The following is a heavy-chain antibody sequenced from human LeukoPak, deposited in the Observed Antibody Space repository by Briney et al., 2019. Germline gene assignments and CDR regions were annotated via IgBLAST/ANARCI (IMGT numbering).Heavy chain of an antibody. CDR2: IWSDGNNR. J-gene: IGHJ6*03. CDR3: AKDPGASVSGFHMDV. V-gene: IGHV3-30*02. Sequence: GGSLRLSCAASGFTFRNYGMHWVRQATGKGLEWVSFIWSDGNNRFYADSVKGRFTISRDNSKNMLYLQMDSLRPDDTALYYCAKDPGASVSGFHMDVWGKGTTVIVPS. D-gene: IGHD2-8*02. CDR1: GFTFRNYG.